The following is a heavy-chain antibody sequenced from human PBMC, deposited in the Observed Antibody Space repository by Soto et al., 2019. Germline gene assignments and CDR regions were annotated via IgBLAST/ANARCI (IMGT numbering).Heavy chain of an antibody. Sequence: GGSLRLSCAASGFTFSSYAMSWVRQAPGKGLEWVSAISGSGGSTYYADSVKGRFTISRDNSKNTLYLQMNSLRAEDTAVYYCAKPFVPYQPQRYYGVDVWGQGTTVTVSS. V-gene: IGHV3-23*01. J-gene: IGHJ6*02. CDR2: ISGSGGST. CDR3: AKPFVPYQPQRYYGVDV. CDR1: GFTFSSYA. D-gene: IGHD2-2*01.